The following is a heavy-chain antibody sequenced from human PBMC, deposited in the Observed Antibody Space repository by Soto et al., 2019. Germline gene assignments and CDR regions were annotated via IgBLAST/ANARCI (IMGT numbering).Heavy chain of an antibody. CDR2: IYPGDSDT. Sequence: PGESLKISCKGSGYSFTSYWIGWVRQMPGKGLEWMGIIYPGDSDTRYSPSFQGQVTISADKSISTAYLQWSSLKASDTAMYYCARRVHSYDFWSGYPYYFDYWGQGTLVTVSS. V-gene: IGHV5-51*01. D-gene: IGHD3-3*01. J-gene: IGHJ4*02. CDR3: ARRVHSYDFWSGYPYYFDY. CDR1: GYSFTSYW.